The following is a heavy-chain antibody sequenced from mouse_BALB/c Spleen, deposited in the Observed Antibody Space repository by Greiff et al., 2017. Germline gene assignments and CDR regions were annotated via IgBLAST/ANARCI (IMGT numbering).Heavy chain of an antibody. Sequence: EVQLQQSGPSLVKPSQTLSLTCSVTGDSITSGYWNWIRKFPGNKLEYMGYISYSGSTYYNPSLKSRISITRDTSKNQYYLQLNSVTTEDTATYYCARNYGSNYAMDYWGQGTSVTVSS. CDR2: ISYSGST. V-gene: IGHV3-8*02. D-gene: IGHD1-1*01. J-gene: IGHJ4*01. CDR3: ARNYGSNYAMDY. CDR1: GDSITSGY.